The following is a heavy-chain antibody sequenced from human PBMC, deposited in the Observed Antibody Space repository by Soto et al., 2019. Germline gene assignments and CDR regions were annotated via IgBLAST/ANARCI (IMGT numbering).Heavy chain of an antibody. CDR3: ARDTETLGPRANDAFDI. J-gene: IGHJ3*02. CDR1: GYTFSAYT. D-gene: IGHD3-3*02. CDR2: INAGSGNT. V-gene: IGHV1-3*01. Sequence: ASVKVSCKAPGYTFSAYTMNWVRQAAGQRLEWMGWINAGSGNTKYSQNVQGRVSITRDTSASTVYMELTGLTSEDTAVYYCARDTETLGPRANDAFDIWGQGTMVTVSS.